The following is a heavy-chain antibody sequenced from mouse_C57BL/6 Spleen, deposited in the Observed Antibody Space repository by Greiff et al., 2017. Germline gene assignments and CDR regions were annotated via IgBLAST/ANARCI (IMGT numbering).Heavy chain of an antibody. CDR3: ARKEFAY. CDR2: IDPSDSYT. Sequence: VQLQQPGAELVKPGASVKLSCKASGYTFTSYWMQWVKQRPGQGLEWIGEIDPSDSYTNYNQKFKGKATLTVDTSSSTAYMQLSSLTSEDSAVXYCARKEFAYWGQGTLVTVSA. CDR1: GYTFTSYW. J-gene: IGHJ3*01. V-gene: IGHV1-50*01.